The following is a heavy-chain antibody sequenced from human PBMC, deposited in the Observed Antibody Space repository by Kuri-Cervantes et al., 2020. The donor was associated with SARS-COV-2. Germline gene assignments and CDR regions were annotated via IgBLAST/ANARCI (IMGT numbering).Heavy chain of an antibody. J-gene: IGHJ6*03. V-gene: IGHV4-59*11. D-gene: IGHD3-22*01. CDR2: LYKSGSS. CDR1: GGSISNHY. CDR3: ARGYYYDSSGYYYVGDYYYMDV. Sequence: SETLSLTCIVSGGSISNHYWSWIRQPPGKGLEWIGDLYKSGSSNSNPSLKSRVTISADTSKNQFSLKLSSVTAADTAVYYCARGYYYDSSGYYYVGDYYYMDVWGKGTTVTVSS.